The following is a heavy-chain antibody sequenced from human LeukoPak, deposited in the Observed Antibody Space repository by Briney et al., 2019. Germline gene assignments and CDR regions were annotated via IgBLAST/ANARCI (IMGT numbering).Heavy chain of an antibody. V-gene: IGHV4-59*01. Sequence: NPSETLSLTCTVSRGSISGYSWSWIRQSPGGGLEWIGYIYYSGDIAYNPSLRSRVTMSVDTSKNQFSLQLRSMTTADTAVYYCARRRLRWTYYFDYWGQGTLVTVSS. CDR2: IYYSGDI. D-gene: IGHD4-23*01. CDR3: ARRRLRWTYYFDY. J-gene: IGHJ4*02. CDR1: RGSISGYS.